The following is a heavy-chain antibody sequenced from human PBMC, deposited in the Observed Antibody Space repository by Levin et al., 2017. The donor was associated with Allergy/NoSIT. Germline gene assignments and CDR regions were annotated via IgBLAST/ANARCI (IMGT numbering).Heavy chain of an antibody. Sequence: SETLSLTCTVSGGSISSGGYYWSWIRQHPGKGLEWIGYIYYSGSTYYNPSLKSRVTISVDTSKNQFSLKLSSVTAADTAVYYCARASTDSSGWYDPWYFDLWGRGTLVTVSS. CDR2: IYYSGST. D-gene: IGHD6-19*01. CDR1: GGSISSGGYY. V-gene: IGHV4-31*03. CDR3: ARASTDSSGWYDPWYFDL. J-gene: IGHJ2*01.